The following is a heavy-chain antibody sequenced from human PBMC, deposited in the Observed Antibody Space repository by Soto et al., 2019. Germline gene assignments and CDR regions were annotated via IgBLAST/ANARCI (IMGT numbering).Heavy chain of an antibody. CDR3: ARGCLTRVDAFDI. CDR1: GFTFSSYD. Sequence: PGGSLRLSCAASGFTFSSYDIHWVRQATGKGLEWVSAIGTAGDTYYPGSVKGRFTISRENAKNSLYLQMNSLRAGDTAVYYCARGCLTRVDAFDIWGQGTMVTVSS. CDR2: IGTAGDT. V-gene: IGHV3-13*01. J-gene: IGHJ3*02. D-gene: IGHD3-16*01.